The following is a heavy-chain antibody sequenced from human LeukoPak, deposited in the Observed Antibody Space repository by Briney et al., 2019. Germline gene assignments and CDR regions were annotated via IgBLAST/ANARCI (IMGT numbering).Heavy chain of an antibody. CDR3: ARDQNNDYGDFYFDY. Sequence: ASVKVSCKASGYTFTGYYMHWVRQAPGQGLEWMGWINPNSGGTNYAQKFQGRVTMTRDTSISTAYMELSRLRSDDTAVYYCARDQNNDYGDFYFDYWGQGTLVTVSS. D-gene: IGHD4-17*01. J-gene: IGHJ4*02. V-gene: IGHV1-2*02. CDR1: GYTFTGYY. CDR2: INPNSGGT.